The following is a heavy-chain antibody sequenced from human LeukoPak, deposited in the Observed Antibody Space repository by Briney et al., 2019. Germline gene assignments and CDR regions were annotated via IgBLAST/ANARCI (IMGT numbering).Heavy chain of an antibody. J-gene: IGHJ4*02. CDR3: VRRDGYNFDY. CDR2: VCSDAACA. CDR1: GFPFSSYA. Sequence: GGSLRLSCAASGFPFSSYAMHWVRQAPGKGLEYVSAVCSDAACAYYADSVRGRFTISRDNSKNTVYLQMGNLRVEDTAVYYCVRRDGYNFDYWGQGTLVTVSS. V-gene: IGHV3-64*02. D-gene: IGHD5-24*01.